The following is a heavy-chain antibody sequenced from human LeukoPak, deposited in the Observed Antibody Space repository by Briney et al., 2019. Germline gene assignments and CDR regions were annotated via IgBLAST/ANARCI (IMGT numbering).Heavy chain of an antibody. CDR2: IYNSEKI. J-gene: IGHJ4*02. CDR3: AGEPGDFWSAYLDY. CDR1: GGSISSYY. V-gene: IGHV4-4*07. D-gene: IGHD3-3*01. Sequence: PSETLSLTCTVSGGSISSYYWNWIRQPAGKGLEWIGRIYNSEKINYNPSLKSRVTMSVDTSKNLFSLKLSSVTAADTAVYYCAGEPGDFWSAYLDYWGQGTLVTVSS.